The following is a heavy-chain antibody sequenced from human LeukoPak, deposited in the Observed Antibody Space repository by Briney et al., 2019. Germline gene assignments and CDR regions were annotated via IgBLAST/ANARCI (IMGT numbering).Heavy chain of an antibody. Sequence: GGSLRLSYAASGFTISTYSMNWVRQAPGKGLELISYISSSSSIIYYADSVKGRFTISRDNAQQSLYLQMNSLRDEDTAVYYCARGRGAAAGTRIFDYWGQGTLVTVSS. D-gene: IGHD6-13*01. V-gene: IGHV3-48*02. CDR3: ARGRGAAAGTRIFDY. CDR1: GFTISTYS. J-gene: IGHJ4*02. CDR2: ISSSSSII.